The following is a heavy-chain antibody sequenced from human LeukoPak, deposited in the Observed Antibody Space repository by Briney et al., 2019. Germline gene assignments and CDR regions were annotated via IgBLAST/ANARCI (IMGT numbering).Heavy chain of an antibody. Sequence: GGSLRLFCAASGFSISNDWMSWVRQAPGKGLEWVTRVKSRSAGETTDYAAPVKGRFTISRDDSKNTLYLQMNSLKTEDTAVYYCTLIQGWGSGGYYRDFWGQGTLVTVSS. CDR3: TLIQGWGSGGYYRDF. V-gene: IGHV3-15*01. J-gene: IGHJ4*02. CDR2: VKSRSAGETT. D-gene: IGHD3-10*01. CDR1: GFSISNDW.